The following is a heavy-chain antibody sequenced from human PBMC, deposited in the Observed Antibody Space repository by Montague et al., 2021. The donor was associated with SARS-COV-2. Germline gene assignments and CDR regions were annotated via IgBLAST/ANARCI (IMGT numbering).Heavy chain of an antibody. CDR1: GFSLNTDGVG. CDR3: ARRYDFYRAEAFDV. D-gene: IGHD3-3*01. J-gene: IGHJ3*01. Sequence: PELVKPTQTLTLTCVFSGFSLNTDGVGVAWIRRPPGKALEWPALXYWDGDQRYSPSLKTRLTITKDTSKNRVVLTMTNLDPVDTATYYCARRYDFYRAEAFDVWGQGTMLTVSS. V-gene: IGHV2-5*02. CDR2: XYWDGDQ.